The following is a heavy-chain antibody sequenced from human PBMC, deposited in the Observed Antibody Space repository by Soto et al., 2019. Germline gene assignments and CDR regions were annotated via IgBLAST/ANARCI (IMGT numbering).Heavy chain of an antibody. CDR3: ARELKWYYYDSSGYPLGY. D-gene: IGHD3-22*01. J-gene: IGHJ4*02. V-gene: IGHV3-33*01. CDR1: GFTFSSYG. Sequence: GGSLRLSCVASGFTFSSYGMHWVRQAPGKGLEWVAVIWYDGSNKYYADSVKGRFTISRDNSKNTLYLQMNSLRAEDTAVYYCARELKWYYYDSSGYPLGYWRQGTLVTVSS. CDR2: IWYDGSNK.